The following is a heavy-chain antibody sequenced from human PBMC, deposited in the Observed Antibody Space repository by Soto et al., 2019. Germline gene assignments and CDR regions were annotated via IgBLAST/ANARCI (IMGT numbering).Heavy chain of an antibody. CDR2: IYGGGTT. CDR1: GFAVSSKY. D-gene: IGHD6-19*01. J-gene: IGHJ4*02. V-gene: IGHV3-53*01. Sequence: EVQLVESGGGLIQPGGSLRLSCAASGFAVSSKYMTWVRQAPGKGLEWVSVIYGGGTTYYADSVKGRFTISRDTSKNTLYLQMNSLSAADTAVYYCVQPTGWPGFDFWGQGTLVTVSS. CDR3: VQPTGWPGFDF.